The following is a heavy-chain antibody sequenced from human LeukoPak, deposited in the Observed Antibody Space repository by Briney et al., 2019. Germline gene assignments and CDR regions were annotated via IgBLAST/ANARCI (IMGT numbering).Heavy chain of an antibody. CDR2: ISYTGTYI. CDR1: AFSLNAYN. V-gene: IGHV3-21*01. D-gene: IGHD2-2*01. J-gene: IGHJ3*02. CDR3: ARGVFGYCSSTSCYQRDAFDI. Sequence: GGSLRLSCAASAFSLNAYNMNWVRQAPGKGLEWVSSISYTGTYIYYADSVKGRFTISRDNAQNSLYLQMNSLRAEDTAVYYCARGVFGYCSSTSCYQRDAFDIWGQGTMVTVSS.